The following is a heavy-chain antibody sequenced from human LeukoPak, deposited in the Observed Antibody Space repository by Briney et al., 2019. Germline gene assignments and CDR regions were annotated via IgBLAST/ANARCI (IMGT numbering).Heavy chain of an antibody. J-gene: IGHJ4*02. CDR2: IWYDGSNK. CDR3: ARDLRRGTFDY. Sequence: GRSLRLSCAASGFTFSSYCMHWVRQAPGKGLEWVAVIWYDGSNKYYADSVKGRFTISRDNSKNTLYLQMNSLRAEDTAVYYCARDLRRGTFDYWGQGTLVTVSS. V-gene: IGHV3-33*01. D-gene: IGHD1-1*01. CDR1: GFTFSSYC.